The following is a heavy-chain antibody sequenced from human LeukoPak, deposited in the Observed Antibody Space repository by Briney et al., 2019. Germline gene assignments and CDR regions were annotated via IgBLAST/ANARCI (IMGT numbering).Heavy chain of an antibody. CDR1: GYTFTGYY. Sequence: ASVKVSCKASGYTFTGYYMHWVRQAPGQGLEWMGWINPNSGGTNYAQKFQGRVTMTRDTSISTAYMELSRLRSDDTAVYYCARALGYSYGYWFNYWGQGTLVTVSS. CDR3: ARALGYSYGYWFNY. CDR2: INPNSGGT. V-gene: IGHV1-2*02. D-gene: IGHD5-18*01. J-gene: IGHJ5*01.